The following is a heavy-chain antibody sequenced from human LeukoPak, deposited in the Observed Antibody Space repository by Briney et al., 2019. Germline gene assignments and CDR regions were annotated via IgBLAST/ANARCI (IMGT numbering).Heavy chain of an antibody. Sequence: SETLSLTCAVSGGSISSSNWWSWIRQPPGKGLEWIGEIYHSGSTNYNPSLKSRVTISVDTSKNQFSLKLGSVTAADTAVYYCARGGSGWNYYYYYMDVWGKGTTVTISS. CDR1: GGSISSSNW. J-gene: IGHJ6*03. CDR3: ARGGSGWNYYYYYMDV. V-gene: IGHV4-4*02. D-gene: IGHD6-19*01. CDR2: IYHSGST.